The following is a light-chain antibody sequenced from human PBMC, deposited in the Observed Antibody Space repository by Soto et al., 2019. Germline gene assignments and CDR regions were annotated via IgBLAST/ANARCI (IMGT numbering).Light chain of an antibody. J-gene: IGLJ1*01. V-gene: IGLV1-40*01. CDR2: ANR. CDR3: QSYDSSLSGYV. Sequence: QPVLTQPPSVSGAPGQRVTISCTGSSSNIGAGYDVHWYQRLPGTGPKLLIYANRNRPSGVPDRFSGSRSGTSVSLAITGLQAEDEADYYCQSYDSSLSGYVFGIGTKLTVL. CDR1: SSNIGAGYD.